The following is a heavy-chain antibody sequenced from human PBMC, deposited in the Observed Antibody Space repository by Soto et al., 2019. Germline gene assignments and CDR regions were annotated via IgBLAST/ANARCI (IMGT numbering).Heavy chain of an antibody. Sequence: EVQLLESGGGLVQPGGSRRLSCAASGFTFRDYGMSWVRQAPGKGLEWVSGISGGATYYADSVKGRFVISRDDSKNTLYLEMDSLRVEDTAVYYGTEDSGWTSADWGQGTLVTVSS. CDR3: TEDSGWTSAD. CDR1: GFTFRDYG. V-gene: IGHV3-23*01. J-gene: IGHJ4*02. D-gene: IGHD3-10*01. CDR2: ISGGAT.